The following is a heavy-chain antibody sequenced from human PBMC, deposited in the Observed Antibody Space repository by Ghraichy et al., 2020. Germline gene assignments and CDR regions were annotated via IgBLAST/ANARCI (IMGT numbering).Heavy chain of an antibody. CDR3: ARHGSWVFDY. D-gene: IGHD6-13*01. V-gene: IGHV3-7*01. CDR1: GFTFSDYW. J-gene: IGHJ4*02. Sequence: LSLTCAASGFTFSDYWMGWVRQAPGKGLEWVANIRKDGGMQYYVDSVKGRFTISRDNAKNSLYLEMNSLRAEDSAVYYCARHGSWVFDYWGQGTLVTVSS. CDR2: IRKDGGMQ.